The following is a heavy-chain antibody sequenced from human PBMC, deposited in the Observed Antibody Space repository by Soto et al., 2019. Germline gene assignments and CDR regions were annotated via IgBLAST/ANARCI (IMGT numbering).Heavy chain of an antibody. D-gene: IGHD3-22*01. V-gene: IGHV4-31*03. Sequence: QVQLQESGPGLVKPSQTLSLTCTVSGGSINSGYCWSWIRQHPGKGLEWIGYIYYSGSANYNPSLTGRVTMSVDTSTNQFSLKMSAVTAAATAVYYCASLFNYYDSSGYAEYYFDHWGQGTLVTVSS. CDR1: GGSINSGYC. J-gene: IGHJ4*02. CDR2: IYYSGSA. CDR3: ASLFNYYDSSGYAEYYFDH.